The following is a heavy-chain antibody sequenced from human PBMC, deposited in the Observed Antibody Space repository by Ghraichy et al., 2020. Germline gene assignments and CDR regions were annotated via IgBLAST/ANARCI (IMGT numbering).Heavy chain of an antibody. Sequence: GALRLSCAASGFTFSSYSMNWVRQAPGKGLEWVSYISSSSSTIYYADSVKGRFTISRDNAKNSLYLQMNSLRAEDTAVYYCARDSRGWLPPEWWFDPWGQGTLVTVSS. CDR1: GFTFSSYS. J-gene: IGHJ5*02. CDR3: ARDSRGWLPPEWWFDP. D-gene: IGHD6-19*01. V-gene: IGHV3-48*01. CDR2: ISSSSSTI.